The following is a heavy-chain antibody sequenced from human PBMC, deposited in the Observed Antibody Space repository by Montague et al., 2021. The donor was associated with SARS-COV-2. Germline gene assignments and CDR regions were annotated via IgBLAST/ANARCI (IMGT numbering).Heavy chain of an antibody. CDR3: ARGRRGESYTIRDAFDI. Sequence: SVTVSCKASGYTFTSYDINWVRQATGQGLEWMGWMNPNSGNTGYAQKFQGRVTMTRNTSISTAYMELSSLRSEDTAVYYCARGRRGESYTIRDAFDIWGQGTMVTVSS. V-gene: IGHV1-8*01. D-gene: IGHD1-26*01. CDR1: GYTFTSYD. CDR2: MNPNSGNT. J-gene: IGHJ3*02.